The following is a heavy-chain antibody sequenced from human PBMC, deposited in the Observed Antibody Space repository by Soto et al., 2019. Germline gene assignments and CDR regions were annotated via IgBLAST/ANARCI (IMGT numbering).Heavy chain of an antibody. Sequence: GGSLRLSCAASGFTFSSYAMHWVRQAPGKGLEWVTHISYDGSKTYYADSVKGRFTISRDNSKNTLSLHMNSLRVDDTAVYFCAKDRFGIVGPVDYWGQGTLVTVSS. CDR3: AKDRFGIVGPVDY. J-gene: IGHJ4*02. D-gene: IGHD1-26*01. CDR2: ISYDGSKT. V-gene: IGHV3-30*18. CDR1: GFTFSSYA.